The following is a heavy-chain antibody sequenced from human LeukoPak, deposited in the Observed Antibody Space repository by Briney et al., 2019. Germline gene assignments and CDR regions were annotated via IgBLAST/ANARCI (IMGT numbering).Heavy chain of an antibody. V-gene: IGHV5-51*01. CDR1: GYSFTSYW. CDR2: IYPGDSDT. D-gene: IGHD3-22*01. J-gene: IGHJ4*02. CDR3: ARAYYYYYDSSGYPDY. Sequence: GESLKISCKGSGYSFTSYWIGWVRQMPGKGLEWMGIIYPGDSDTRYSPSFQGQVTIPADKSISTAYLQWSSLKASDTAMYYCARAYYYYYDSSGYPDYWGQGTLVTVSS.